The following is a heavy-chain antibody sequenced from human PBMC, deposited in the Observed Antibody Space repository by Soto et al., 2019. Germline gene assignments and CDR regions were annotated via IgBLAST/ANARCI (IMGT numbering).Heavy chain of an antibody. D-gene: IGHD6-6*01. CDR2: ISGSGKDT. CDR1: GFTFTNHR. CDR3: ARVHLVRTSSYYCGMDV. V-gene: IGHV3-21*06. J-gene: IGHJ6*02. Sequence: GSLRLSCATSGFTFTNHRMNWVRQAPGKGLEWVASISGSGKDTFYRDSVKGRFTISRDNAESSLVLQMNSLTVDDTAVYHCARVHLVRTSSYYCGMDVWGPGTTVTVSS.